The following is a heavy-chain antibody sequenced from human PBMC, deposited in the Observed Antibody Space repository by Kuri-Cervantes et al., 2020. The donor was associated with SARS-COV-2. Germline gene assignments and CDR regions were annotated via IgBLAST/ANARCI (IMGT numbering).Heavy chain of an antibody. J-gene: IGHJ4*02. CDR3: ARADYSNYDFDY. D-gene: IGHD4-11*01. CDR1: GYTLTKLS. V-gene: IGHV1-46*01. Sequence: ASVKVSCKVSGYTLTKLSMHWVRQAPGQGLEWMGIINPSGGSTSYAQKFQGRVTMTRDTSTSTVYMELSSLRSEDTAVYYCARADYSNYDFDYWGQGTLVTVSS. CDR2: INPSGGST.